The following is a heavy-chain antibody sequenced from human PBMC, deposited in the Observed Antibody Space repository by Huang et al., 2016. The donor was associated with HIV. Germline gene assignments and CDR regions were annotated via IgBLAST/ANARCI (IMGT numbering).Heavy chain of an antibody. Sequence: QVRLHQWGTGVLKPSETLSLKCAVYGGSFNGHFWTWIRQSPGKGLEWIGESEHRCTTSSNPSLKSRVTMSLDTSKSQFYLNLTSVTATDTATYYCARPRMTEGNSDSTWSYFDSWGQGTPVIVSS. J-gene: IGHJ4*02. V-gene: IGHV4-34*01. CDR2: SEHRCTT. D-gene: IGHD2-21*02. CDR3: ARPRMTEGNSDSTWSYFDS. CDR1: GGSFNGHF.